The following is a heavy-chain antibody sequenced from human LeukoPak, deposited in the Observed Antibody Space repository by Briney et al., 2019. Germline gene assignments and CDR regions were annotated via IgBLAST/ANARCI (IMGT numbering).Heavy chain of an antibody. CDR2: ISSSGSLI. CDR1: ESTFSSFP. Sequence: GGSLSLXCTASESTFSSFPMSWGRQAPGRGLEWISSISSSGSLIYYAGSLKGRFTVSRDNAKNSLYVQMNSLRAEDTALYYCSKIGVSGQWYFDLWGRGTLVTVSS. D-gene: IGHD3-3*01. CDR3: SKIGVSGQWYFDL. V-gene: IGHV3-21*01. J-gene: IGHJ2*01.